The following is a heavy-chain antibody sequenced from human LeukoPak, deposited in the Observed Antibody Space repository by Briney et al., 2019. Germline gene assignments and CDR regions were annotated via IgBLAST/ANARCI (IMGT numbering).Heavy chain of an antibody. CDR3: AREPYCSSTSCYTRMYAFDI. CDR2: ISSSSSTI. Sequence: GGSLRLSCAASGFTFSSYSMNWVRQAPGKGLEWVSYISSSSSTIYYADSVKGRFTISRDNAKNSLYLQMNRLRAEDTAVYYCAREPYCSSTSCYTRMYAFDIWGQGTMVTVSS. D-gene: IGHD2-2*02. J-gene: IGHJ3*02. V-gene: IGHV3-48*01. CDR1: GFTFSSYS.